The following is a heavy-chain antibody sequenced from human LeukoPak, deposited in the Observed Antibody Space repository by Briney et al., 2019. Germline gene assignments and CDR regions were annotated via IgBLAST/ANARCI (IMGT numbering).Heavy chain of an antibody. CDR3: ARDYGDYVPADY. CDR2: ISYDGSNK. Sequence: GGSLRLSCAASGFTFRNYGVNWVRQSPGKCLEGVAFISYDGSNKYYADSVKGRFTISRDNSKNPLYLQMNSLRAEDTAVYYCARDYGDYVPADYWGQGTLVTVSS. D-gene: IGHD4-17*01. J-gene: IGHJ4*02. V-gene: IGHV3-30*03. CDR1: GFTFRNYG.